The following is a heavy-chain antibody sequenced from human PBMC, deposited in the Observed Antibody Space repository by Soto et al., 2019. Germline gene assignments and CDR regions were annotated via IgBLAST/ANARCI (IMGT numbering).Heavy chain of an antibody. J-gene: IGHJ4*02. CDR1: GYTLTELS. CDR3: AYSYSSSAYYFDY. V-gene: IGHV1-24*01. D-gene: IGHD6-6*01. Sequence: ASVKVSCKVSGYTLTELSLHWVRQAPGKGLEWMGKIDPEDGETIYAQKFQGRVTITADESTSTAYMELSSLRSEDTAVYYCAYSYSSSAYYFDYWGQGTLVTVSS. CDR2: IDPEDGET.